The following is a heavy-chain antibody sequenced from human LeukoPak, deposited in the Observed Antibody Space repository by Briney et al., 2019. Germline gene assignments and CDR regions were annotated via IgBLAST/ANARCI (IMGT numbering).Heavy chain of an antibody. Sequence: SETLSLTCTVSGGSISSYYWSWIRQPPGKGLEWIGYIYYSGSTNYNPSLKSRVTISVDTSKNQFSLKLSSVTAADTAVYYCARDGEMATINYNWFDPWGQGTLVTVSS. D-gene: IGHD5-24*01. CDR2: IYYSGST. J-gene: IGHJ5*02. V-gene: IGHV4-59*01. CDR1: GGSISSYY. CDR3: ARDGEMATINYNWFDP.